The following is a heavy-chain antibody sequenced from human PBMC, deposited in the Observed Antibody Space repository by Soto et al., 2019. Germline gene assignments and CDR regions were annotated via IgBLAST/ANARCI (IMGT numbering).Heavy chain of an antibody. J-gene: IGHJ5*02. D-gene: IGHD2-2*01. Sequence: SETLSLTCTVSGGTINSTSYYWGWIRQPPGKGLEWIGSIYYSGSTYYNPSLKSRVTISVDTSKNQFSLKLSSVTAADTAVYYCARLPVPLAYCSSTSCYGAWWFDPWGQGTLVTVSS. V-gene: IGHV4-39*01. CDR3: ARLPVPLAYCSSTSCYGAWWFDP. CDR2: IYYSGST. CDR1: GGTINSTSYY.